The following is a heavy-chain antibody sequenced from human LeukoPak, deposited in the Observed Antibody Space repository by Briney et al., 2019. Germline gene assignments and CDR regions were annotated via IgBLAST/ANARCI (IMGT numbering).Heavy chain of an antibody. J-gene: IGHJ4*02. V-gene: IGHV3-21*01. CDR3: ARDKSPVSPSTIGY. CDR2: ISSSSSYI. CDR1: GFTFSSYS. Sequence: GGSLRLSCAASGFTFSSYSMNWVRQAPGKGLEWVSSISSSSSYIYYADSVKGRFTISRDNAKNSLYLQMNSLRAEDTAVYYCARDKSPVSPSTIGYWGQGTLVTVSS. D-gene: IGHD3-16*01.